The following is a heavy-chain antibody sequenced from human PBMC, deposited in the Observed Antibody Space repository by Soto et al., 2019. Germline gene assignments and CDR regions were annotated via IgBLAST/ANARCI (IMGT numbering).Heavy chain of an antibody. CDR1: GFTFSTYA. CDR2: ISYDGSNK. CDR3: ARDKSPYSSGWHNRHFDY. V-gene: IGHV3-30-3*01. D-gene: IGHD6-19*01. Sequence: QVQLVESGGGVVQPGRSLRLSCAASGFTFSTYAMHWVRQAPGKGLEWVAVISYDGSNKYYADSVKGRFTISRDNSKNTLYLKMTSLRAEDTAVYYCARDKSPYSSGWHNRHFDYWGQRTLVTVSS. J-gene: IGHJ4*02.